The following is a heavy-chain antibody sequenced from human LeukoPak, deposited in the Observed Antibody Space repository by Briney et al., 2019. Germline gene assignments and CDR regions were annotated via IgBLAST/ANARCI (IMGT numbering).Heavy chain of an antibody. D-gene: IGHD3-10*01. CDR2: IYYSGST. CDR1: GGSISSGDYY. Sequence: PSETLSLTCTVSGGSISSGDYYWSWIRQPPGKGLEWIGYIYYSGSTYYNPSLKSRLTISVDTSKNQFSLKLSSMTAADTAVYYCARARYYYGSGSYSNLPKWFDPWGQGTLVTVSS. CDR3: ARARYYYGSGSYSNLPKWFDP. J-gene: IGHJ5*02. V-gene: IGHV4-30-4*01.